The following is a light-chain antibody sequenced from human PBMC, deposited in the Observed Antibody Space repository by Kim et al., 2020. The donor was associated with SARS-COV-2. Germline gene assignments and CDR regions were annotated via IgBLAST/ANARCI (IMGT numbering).Light chain of an antibody. J-gene: IGLJ3*02. CDR1: SSDVGGYNY. CDR3: SSYTSSSTYWV. CDR2: DVS. Sequence: QSALTQPASVSGSPGQSITISCTGTSSDVGGYNYVSWYQQHQGKAPKLMIYDVSKRPSGVSNRFSGSKSGNTASLTISGLQAEDEADYYCSSYTSSSTYWVFGGGTQLTVL. V-gene: IGLV2-14*01.